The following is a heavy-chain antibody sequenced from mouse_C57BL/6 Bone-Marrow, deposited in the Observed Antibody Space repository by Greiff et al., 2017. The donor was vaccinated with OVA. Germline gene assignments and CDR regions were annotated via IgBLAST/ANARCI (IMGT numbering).Heavy chain of an antibody. CDR3: ARQGLRRGGYFDY. V-gene: IGHV5-12*01. CDR1: GFTFSDYY. CDR2: ISNGGGST. J-gene: IGHJ2*01. D-gene: IGHD2-4*01. Sequence: EVQLVESGGGLVQPGGSLKLSCAASGFTFSDYYMYWVRQTPEKRLEWVAYISNGGGSTYYPDTVKGRFTISGDNAKNTLYLQMSRLKSEDTAMYYGARQGLRRGGYFDYWGQGTTLTVSS.